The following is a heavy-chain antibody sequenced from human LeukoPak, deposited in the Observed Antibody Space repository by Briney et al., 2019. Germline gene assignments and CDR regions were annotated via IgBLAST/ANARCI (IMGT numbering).Heavy chain of an antibody. CDR3: AREIGGSSSPGDDAFDI. Sequence: TGGSLRLSCAASGFSFSSYSMNWVRQAPGKGLEWVSSISSSSFYIYYADSVKGRFSISRDNAKSSLYLQVNSLRAEDTAVYYCAREIGGSSSPGDDAFDIWGQGTMVTVSS. D-gene: IGHD6-13*01. V-gene: IGHV3-21*01. CDR2: ISSSSFYI. J-gene: IGHJ3*02. CDR1: GFSFSSYS.